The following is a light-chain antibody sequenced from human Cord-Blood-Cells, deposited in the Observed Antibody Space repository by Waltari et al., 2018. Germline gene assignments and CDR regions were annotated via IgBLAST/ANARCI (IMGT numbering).Light chain of an antibody. CDR3: QQYNSYSLT. Sequence: IKMPQSPSTLPASVGARAPITCRASQSISSWLAWYQQKPGKAPKLLIYQASSLESGVPSRFSGSGSGTEFTLTISSLQPDDFATYYCQQYNSYSLTFGGGTKVEIK. V-gene: IGKV1-5*03. CDR1: QSISSW. CDR2: QAS. J-gene: IGKJ4*01.